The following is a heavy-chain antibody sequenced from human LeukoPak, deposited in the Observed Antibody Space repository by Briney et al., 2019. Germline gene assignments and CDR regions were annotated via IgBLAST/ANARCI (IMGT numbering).Heavy chain of an antibody. J-gene: IGHJ4*02. D-gene: IGHD2-2*01. Sequence: GGSLRLSCAASGFTFSSYAMSWVRQAPGKGLEWVSAISGSGGSTYYADSVKGRFTISRDNPKNTLYLQMNSLRAEDTAVYYCAKDIVVVPAAHDYFDYWGQGTLVTVSS. V-gene: IGHV3-23*01. CDR2: ISGSGGST. CDR3: AKDIVVVPAAHDYFDY. CDR1: GFTFSSYA.